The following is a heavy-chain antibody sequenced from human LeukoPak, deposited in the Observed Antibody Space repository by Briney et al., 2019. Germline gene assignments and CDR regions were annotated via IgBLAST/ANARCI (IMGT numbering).Heavy chain of an antibody. CDR1: GFTFSSYA. D-gene: IGHD2-8*01. CDR3: AKKTNGRLQPFDS. J-gene: IGHJ4*02. V-gene: IGHV3-23*01. Sequence: GGSLRLSCAASGFTFSSYAMNWVRQAPGKGLEWVSVISGSGTITYYADSVKGRFTISRDNSKNTLYLQMNNLRAEDTAVYYCAKKTNGRLQPFDSWGQGTLVTVSS. CDR2: ISGSGTIT.